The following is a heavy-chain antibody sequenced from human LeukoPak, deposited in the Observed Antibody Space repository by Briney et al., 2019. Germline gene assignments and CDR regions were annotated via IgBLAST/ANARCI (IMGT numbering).Heavy chain of an antibody. V-gene: IGHV4-59*01. CDR2: IYYSGST. J-gene: IGHJ4*02. D-gene: IGHD3-22*01. Sequence: SETLSLTCTVSGPSISSYYWSWIRQPPGKGLEWIGYIYYSGSTNYNPSLKSRVTISVDTSKNQFSLKLSSVTAADTAVYYCARHYYHSTDYYSYFDNWGQGTLVTVSS. CDR3: ARHYYHSTDYYSYFDN. CDR1: GPSISSYY.